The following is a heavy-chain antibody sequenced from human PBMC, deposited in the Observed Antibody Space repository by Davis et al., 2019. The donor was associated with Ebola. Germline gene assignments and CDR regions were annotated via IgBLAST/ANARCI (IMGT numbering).Heavy chain of an antibody. CDR3: ARFGPGLSGNWNRRRDYYYYGMDV. CDR1: GYTFTSYG. Sequence: ASVKVSCKASGYTFTSYGISWVRQAPGQGLEWMGWISAYNGNTNYAQKLQGRVTITADKSTSTAYMELSSLRSEDTAVYYCARFGPGLSGNWNRRRDYYYYGMDVWGQGTTVTVSS. V-gene: IGHV1-18*01. CDR2: ISAYNGNT. J-gene: IGHJ6*02. D-gene: IGHD1-20*01.